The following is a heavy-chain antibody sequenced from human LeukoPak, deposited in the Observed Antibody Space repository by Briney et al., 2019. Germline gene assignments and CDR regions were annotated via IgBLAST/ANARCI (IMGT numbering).Heavy chain of an antibody. V-gene: IGHV1-18*01. CDR3: ARVAAREGHFDY. Sequence: ALVKVSCKASGYTFTSYGISWVRQAPGQGLEWMGWISAYNGNTNYAQKLQGRVTMTTDTSTSTAYMELRSLRSDDTAVYYCARVAAREGHFDYWGQGTLVTVSS. CDR1: GYTFTSYG. J-gene: IGHJ4*02. CDR2: ISAYNGNT. D-gene: IGHD6-25*01.